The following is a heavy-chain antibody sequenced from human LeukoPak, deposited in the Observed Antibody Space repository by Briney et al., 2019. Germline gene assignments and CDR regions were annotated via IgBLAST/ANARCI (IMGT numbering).Heavy chain of an antibody. D-gene: IGHD6-19*01. CDR1: GGSISSSSYY. CDR3: ARATYSSESWFDP. Sequence: SETLSLTCTVSGGSISSSSYYWGWIRQSPGKGLEWIGEIYHSGNTNYNPSLRSRVTISVDKSKNQFSLRLSSVTAADTAVYYCARATYSSESWFDPWGQGTLVTVSS. CDR2: IYHSGNT. J-gene: IGHJ5*02. V-gene: IGHV4-39*07.